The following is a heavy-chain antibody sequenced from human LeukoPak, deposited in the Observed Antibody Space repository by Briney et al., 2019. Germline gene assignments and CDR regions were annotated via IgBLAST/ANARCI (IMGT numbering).Heavy chain of an antibody. CDR3: ATGWSSGLYHFDY. J-gene: IGHJ4*02. CDR2: IYYIEST. D-gene: IGHD6-19*01. Sequence: SETLSLTCTVSGGSISSYYWSGIRQPPGRGLKWIGYIYYIESTNYNPSLKSRATISLDTSKNQFSLELSSVTAADTGVYYCATGWSSGLYHFDYWGQGTLVTVSS. V-gene: IGHV4-59*01. CDR1: GGSISSYY.